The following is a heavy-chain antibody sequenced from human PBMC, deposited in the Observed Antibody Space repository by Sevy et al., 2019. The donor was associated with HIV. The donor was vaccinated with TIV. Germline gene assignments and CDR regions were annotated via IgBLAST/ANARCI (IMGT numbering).Heavy chain of an antibody. CDR1: GFTFSGYA. CDR2: ISYDGSIK. J-gene: IGHJ4*02. CDR3: AREGSDYDYIWGTHHSSF. D-gene: IGHD3-16*01. Sequence: GGSLRLSCAASGFTFSGYAMHWVRQAPGKGLEWLAVISYDGSIKYYTDSVKGRFTISRDNTKNTLFLQVNSLRPGDTAVYYCAREGSDYDYIWGTHHSSFRAQGTLVTVSS. V-gene: IGHV3-30*04.